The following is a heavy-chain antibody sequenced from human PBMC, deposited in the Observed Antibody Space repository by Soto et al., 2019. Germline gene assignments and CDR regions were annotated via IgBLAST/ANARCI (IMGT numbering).Heavy chain of an antibody. V-gene: IGHV3-7*05. J-gene: IGHJ4*02. D-gene: IGHD2-21*02. CDR2: IKQDGSEA. CDR1: GFTFSMYW. CDR3: VRTFGGDCSGDGCTSRYRNFDQ. Sequence: EVQVVESGGHLVQPGGSLRLSCAASGFTFSMYWMTWVRQAPGKGLEWVAHIKQDGSEADYVESVKGRFTISRDNSKNSLYLQMNSLRAEDTAVYYCVRTFGGDCSGDGCTSRYRNFDQWGQGTLVTVSS.